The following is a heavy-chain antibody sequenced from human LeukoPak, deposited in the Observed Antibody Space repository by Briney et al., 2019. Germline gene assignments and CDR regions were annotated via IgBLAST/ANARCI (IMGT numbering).Heavy chain of an antibody. Sequence: PSETLSLTCTVSGGSISSGSYYWSWIRQPAGKGLEWIGRIYTSGSTNYNPSLKSRVTISVDTSKNQFSLKLSSVTAADTAVYDCSTSEQLIKGDDYDYYYYMDVWGKGTTVTVSS. D-gene: IGHD1/OR15-1a*01. CDR3: STSEQLIKGDDYDYYYYMDV. CDR2: IYTSGST. J-gene: IGHJ6*03. CDR1: GGSISSGSYY. V-gene: IGHV4-61*02.